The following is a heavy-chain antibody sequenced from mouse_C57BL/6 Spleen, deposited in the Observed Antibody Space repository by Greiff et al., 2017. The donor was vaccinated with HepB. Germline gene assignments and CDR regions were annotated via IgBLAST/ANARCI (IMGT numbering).Heavy chain of an antibody. Sequence: QVQLQQSGAELVRPGTSVKVSCKASGYAFTNYLLEWVKQRPGQGLEWIGVINPGSGGTNYNEKFKGKATLTADTSSSTAYMQISSLTSEDSAVYFCARLGLTGTFAYWGQGTLVTVSA. CDR1: GYAFTNYL. D-gene: IGHD4-1*01. V-gene: IGHV1-54*01. CDR3: ARLGLTGTFAY. J-gene: IGHJ3*01. CDR2: INPGSGGT.